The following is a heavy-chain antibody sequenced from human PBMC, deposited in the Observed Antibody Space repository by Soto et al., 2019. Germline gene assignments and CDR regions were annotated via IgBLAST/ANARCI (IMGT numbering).Heavy chain of an antibody. J-gene: IGHJ4*02. CDR3: ARDFYGSGSYWVHSFDY. CDR1: GFTFSDYY. CDR2: ISSSSSHT. D-gene: IGHD3-10*01. Sequence: QVQLVESGGGLVKPGGYLRLSCAASGFTFSDYYMTWIRQAPGKGLEWISYISSSSSHTNYADSVKGRFTISRDNAEKSLYLQMNSLGAEDTAVYYCARDFYGSGSYWVHSFDYWGQGTLVTVSS. V-gene: IGHV3-11*05.